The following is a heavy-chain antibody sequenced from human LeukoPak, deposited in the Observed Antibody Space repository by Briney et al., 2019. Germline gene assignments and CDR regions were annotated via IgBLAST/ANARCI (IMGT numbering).Heavy chain of an antibody. Sequence: PGGSLRLSCAASGFTFSTYWMHWVRQAPGKGLVCVSRINSDGSSTNYADSVKGRFTIPRDNAKNTLYPQMNSLRAEDTAVYYCARGGAYYYDSTHAFDIWGQGTMVTVSS. CDR1: GFTFSTYW. V-gene: IGHV3-74*01. CDR3: ARGGAYYYDSTHAFDI. D-gene: IGHD3-22*01. CDR2: INSDGSST. J-gene: IGHJ3*02.